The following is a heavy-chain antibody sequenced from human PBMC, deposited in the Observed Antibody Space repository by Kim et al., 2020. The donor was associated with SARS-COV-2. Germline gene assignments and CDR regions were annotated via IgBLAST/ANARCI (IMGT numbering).Heavy chain of an antibody. V-gene: IGHV4-34*01. J-gene: IGHJ6*02. CDR3: ARRMATIMPYYYYYGMDV. D-gene: IGHD5-12*01. Sequence: KSRVTISVDTSRNQFSLKLNSVTAADTAVYYCARRMATIMPYYYYYGMDVWGQGTTVTVSS.